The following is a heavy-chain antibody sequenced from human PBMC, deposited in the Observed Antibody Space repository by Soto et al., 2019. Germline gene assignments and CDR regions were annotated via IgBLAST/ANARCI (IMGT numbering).Heavy chain of an antibody. D-gene: IGHD4-4*01. V-gene: IGHV3-9*01. J-gene: IGHJ4*02. Sequence: DVQLVESGGGLVQPGRSLRLSCVASGFTVDDYAMHWVRQAPGKGLEWVSGISWNSGRIDYADSVKGRFTISRDNAKNSLSLQMNSLRAEDTALYYCASDIGGSTITTFFHYWGQGTLVTVSS. CDR1: GFTVDDYA. CDR2: ISWNSGRI. CDR3: ASDIGGSTITTFFHY.